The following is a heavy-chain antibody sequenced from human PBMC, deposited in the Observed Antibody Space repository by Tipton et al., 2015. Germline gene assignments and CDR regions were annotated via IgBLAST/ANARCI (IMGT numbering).Heavy chain of an antibody. CDR1: GFTFSSYW. Sequence: SLRLSCAASGFTFSSYWMHWVRQVPGKGPVWVSRISSDGSSTSYADSVKGRFTISRDNAKNSLYLQMNSLRDEDTAVYYCARRSAIAARQDFDYWGQGTLVTVSS. V-gene: IGHV3-74*01. CDR2: ISSDGSST. CDR3: ARRSAIAARQDFDY. D-gene: IGHD6-6*01. J-gene: IGHJ4*02.